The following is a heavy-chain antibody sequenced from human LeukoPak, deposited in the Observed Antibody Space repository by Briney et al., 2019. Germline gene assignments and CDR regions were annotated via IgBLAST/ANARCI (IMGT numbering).Heavy chain of an antibody. CDR1: GYTFSSNY. D-gene: IGHD3-22*01. V-gene: IGHV1-46*01. J-gene: IGHJ3*02. CDR2: INPSRGTT. CDR3: ARGGVVVVVLKGDAFDI. Sequence: ASVKVSCKASGYTFSSNYIHWVRQAPGQGLEWMGIINPSRGTTGYAQKFQGRVTMTRDTSTSTVYMELSSLRSDDTAVYYCARGGVVVVVLKGDAFDIWGQGTMVTVSS.